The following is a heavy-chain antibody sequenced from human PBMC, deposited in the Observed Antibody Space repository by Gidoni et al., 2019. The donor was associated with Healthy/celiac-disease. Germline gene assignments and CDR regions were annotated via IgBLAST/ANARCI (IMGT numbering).Heavy chain of an antibody. CDR2: ISSSSSYI. CDR3: AREVEVAAAGTGY. J-gene: IGHJ4*02. D-gene: IGHD6-13*01. CDR1: GFTFSSYS. V-gene: IGHV3-21*01. Sequence: EVQLVESGCGLVKPGGSLRLSCAASGFTFSSYSMNWVRQVPGKGLEWVSSISSSSSYIYYADSVKGRFTISRDNAKNSLYLQRNSLRAEDTAVYYCAREVEVAAAGTGYWGQGTLVTVSS.